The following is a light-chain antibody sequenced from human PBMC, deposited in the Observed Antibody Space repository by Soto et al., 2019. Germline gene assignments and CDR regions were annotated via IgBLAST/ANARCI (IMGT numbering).Light chain of an antibody. CDR3: SSYTSASTPLV. V-gene: IGLV2-14*01. CDR1: GSDVGGYIY. CDR2: DVS. Sequence: QSALTQPASVSGSPGQSITISCTGTGSDVGGYIYVSWYQQHPGKAPKVMIYDVSNRPSGVSNRFSGSKSGNTASLTISGLRAEDEADYYCSSYTSASTPLVFGGGTKLTVL. J-gene: IGLJ2*01.